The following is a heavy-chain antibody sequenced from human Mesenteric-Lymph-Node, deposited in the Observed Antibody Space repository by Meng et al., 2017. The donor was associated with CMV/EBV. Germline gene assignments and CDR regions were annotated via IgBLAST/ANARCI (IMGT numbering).Heavy chain of an antibody. V-gene: IGHV1-69*02. D-gene: IGHD6-13*01. CDR3: AGGIAAAGSRWYDP. Sequence: QVQLVQSGAEVQKPGSSVKGSCKASGGTFSSYTISWARQAPGQGLEWMGRIIPILGIANYAQKFQGRVTITADKSTSTAYMELSSLRSEDTAVYYCAGGIAAAGSRWYDPWGQGTLVTVSS. CDR2: IIPILGIA. J-gene: IGHJ5*02. CDR1: GGTFSSYT.